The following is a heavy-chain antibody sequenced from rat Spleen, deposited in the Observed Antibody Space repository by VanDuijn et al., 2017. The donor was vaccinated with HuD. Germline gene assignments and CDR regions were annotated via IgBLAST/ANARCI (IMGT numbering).Heavy chain of an antibody. CDR3: ARHGTGSVYWYFDF. CDR2: ISYDGSST. CDR1: GFTFSDYY. D-gene: IGHD5-1*01. J-gene: IGHJ1*01. Sequence: EVQLVESDGGLVQPGRSLKLSCAASGFTFSDYYMAWVRQAPTKGLEWVATISYDGSSTYYRDSVKGRFTISRDNAKSTLYLQMDSLRSEDTATYYCARHGTGSVYWYFDFWGPGTMVTVSS. V-gene: IGHV5-29*01.